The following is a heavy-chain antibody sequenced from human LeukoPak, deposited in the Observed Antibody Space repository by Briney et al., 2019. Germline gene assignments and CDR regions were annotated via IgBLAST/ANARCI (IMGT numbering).Heavy chain of an antibody. CDR3: VGGYGGDY. CDR1: GFTFSSYW. CDR2: INTGGSNT. Sequence: GGSLRLSCAASGFTFSSYWMHWVRQVPGKGLVWVSHINTGGSNTNYADSVKGRFTISRDNAKNTLYLQMNSLRAEDTAVYYCVGGYGGDYWGQGTLVTVSS. V-gene: IGHV3-74*01. D-gene: IGHD5-12*01. J-gene: IGHJ4*02.